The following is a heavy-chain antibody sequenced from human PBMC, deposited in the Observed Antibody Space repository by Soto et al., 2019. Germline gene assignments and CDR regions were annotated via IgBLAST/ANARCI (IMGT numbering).Heavy chain of an antibody. CDR3: ARVEGSASSAGD. Sequence: QVQMVQSGAEVKRPGASVKVSCKASGYTFTDYYVHWVRQAPGQGLEWMGFINPRNGATTYAQRFQGRFTMTRDTSINTAYVDLRRLRSDDTAVYYCARVEGSASSAGDWGQGTLVTVSS. J-gene: IGHJ4*02. V-gene: IGHV1-2*02. CDR1: GYTFTDYY. D-gene: IGHD6-6*01. CDR2: INPRNGAT.